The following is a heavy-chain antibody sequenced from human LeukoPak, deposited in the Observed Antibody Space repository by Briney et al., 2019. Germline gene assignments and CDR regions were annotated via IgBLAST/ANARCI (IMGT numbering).Heavy chain of an antibody. CDR3: ARDTSSSSSWYFDY. J-gene: IGHJ4*02. D-gene: IGHD6-13*01. V-gene: IGHV3-30*19. CDR1: GFTFSSYG. CDR2: IWYDGSNK. Sequence: GGSLRLSCAASGFTFSSYGMHWVRQAPGKGLEWVAVIWYDGSNKYYADSVKGRFTISRDNSKNTLYLQMNSLRAEDTAVYYCARDTSSSSSWYFDYWGQGTLVTVSS.